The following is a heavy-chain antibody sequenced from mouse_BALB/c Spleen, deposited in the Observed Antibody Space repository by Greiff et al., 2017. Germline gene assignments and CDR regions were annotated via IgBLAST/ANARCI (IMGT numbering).Heavy chain of an antibody. CDR1: GYSITSDYA. V-gene: IGHV3-2*02. Sequence: EVKVEESGPGLVKPSQSLSLTCTVTGYSITSDYAWNWIRQFPGNKLEWMGYISYSGSTSYNPSLKSRISITRDTSKNQFFLQLNSVTTEDTATYYCARSLFIMYFDVWGAGTTVTVSS. J-gene: IGHJ1*01. CDR3: ARSLFIMYFDV. D-gene: IGHD1-1*01. CDR2: ISYSGST.